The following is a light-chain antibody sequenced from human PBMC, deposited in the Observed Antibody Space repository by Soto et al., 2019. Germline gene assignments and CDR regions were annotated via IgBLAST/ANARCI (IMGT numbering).Light chain of an antibody. CDR1: QSVSSN. CDR3: QQRSRWPLT. J-gene: IGKJ4*01. CDR2: GAS. V-gene: IGKV3-15*01. Sequence: EIVMTQSPATLSVSPGERATLSCRASQSVSSNLAWYQQKPGQAPRLLIYGASTRATGIPARFSGGGSGTEFTLTISSLEPEDFAVYYCQQRSRWPLTFGGGTKVEIK.